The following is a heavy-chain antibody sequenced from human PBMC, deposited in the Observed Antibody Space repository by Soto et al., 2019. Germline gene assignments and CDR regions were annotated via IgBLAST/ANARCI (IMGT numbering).Heavy chain of an antibody. CDR3: ARRSNWNDGWFDP. D-gene: IGHD1-20*01. CDR2: IYYSGIT. J-gene: IGHJ5*02. CDR1: GDSISSSTYY. Sequence: QLQLQESGPGLVKPSETLSLTCTVSGDSISSSTYYWGWIRQPPGKGLEWIGSIYYSGITYYNPSLKSRLTIAVDTSKNHFYLGLSPVTAADAAMYYCARRSNWNDGWFDPWGQGTLVTVSS. V-gene: IGHV4-39*02.